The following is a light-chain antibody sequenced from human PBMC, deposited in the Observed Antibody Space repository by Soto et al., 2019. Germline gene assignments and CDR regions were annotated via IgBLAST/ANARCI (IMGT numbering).Light chain of an antibody. CDR3: QQYDILPIT. J-gene: IGKJ5*01. CDR1: QDINIY. Sequence: IQMTQYPSSLFASVGDRVTITCQATQDINIYLNWYQQKPGKAPNLLIYDASNLEIGVPSRFSGSGSGTHFTFTISSLQTEDIGTYYCQQYDILPITFGRGTRLEIK. V-gene: IGKV1-33*01. CDR2: DAS.